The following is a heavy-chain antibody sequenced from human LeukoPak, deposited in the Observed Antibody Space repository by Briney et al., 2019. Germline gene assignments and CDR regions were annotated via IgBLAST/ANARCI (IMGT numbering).Heavy chain of an antibody. D-gene: IGHD2-2*01. CDR3: ARNLPAADY. CDR1: GLTFSSYW. CDR2: IKQDGSEQ. V-gene: IGHV3-7*01. Sequence: PGGSLRLSCAASGLTFSSYWMSWVRQAPGKGLEWVANIKQDGSEQYYVDSVKGRFTISRDNAKNSLYLQMNSLRAEDTAVYYCARNLPAADYWRQGTLVTVPP. J-gene: IGHJ4*02.